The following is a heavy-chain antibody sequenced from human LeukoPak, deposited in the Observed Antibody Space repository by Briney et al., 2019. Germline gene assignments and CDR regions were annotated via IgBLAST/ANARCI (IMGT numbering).Heavy chain of an antibody. CDR3: ARTGVKFYGSGSSPH. Sequence: GGSLRLSCGASGFTFTNYWMSWVRQAPGKGLEWVANIKQDGSEKYYVDSVKGRFTISRDNARNSLYLQMNSLRAEDTAVYYCARTGVKFYGSGSSPHWGQGTLVTVSS. J-gene: IGHJ4*02. D-gene: IGHD3-10*01. V-gene: IGHV3-7*01. CDR1: GFTFTNYW. CDR2: IKQDGSEK.